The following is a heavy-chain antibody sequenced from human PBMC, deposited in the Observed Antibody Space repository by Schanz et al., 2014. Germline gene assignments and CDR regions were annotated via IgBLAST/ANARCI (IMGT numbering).Heavy chain of an antibody. D-gene: IGHD1-1*01. CDR1: EFTFSSYK. CDR2: ISSSGSYI. J-gene: IGHJ4*02. V-gene: IGHV3-21*01. Sequence: EVQLVESGGGLVKPGGSLRLSCEASEFTFSSYKMNWVRQAPGKGLEWVSSISSSGSYIHYADSVKGRFTISRDNSKNTHYLQMNSLRADDTAVYFCARAHGNNWYGKGLDYWGQGTQVTVSS. CDR3: ARAHGNNWYGKGLDY.